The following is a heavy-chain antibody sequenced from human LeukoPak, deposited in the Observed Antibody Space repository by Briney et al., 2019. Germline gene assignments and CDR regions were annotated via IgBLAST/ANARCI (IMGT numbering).Heavy chain of an antibody. J-gene: IGHJ4*02. Sequence: GRSLRLSCAASGFTFSSYGMHWVRQAPGKGLEWVAVISYDGSNKYYADSVKGRFTISRDNSKNTLYLQMNSLRAEDTAVYYCAKDLHVTAQLPRRGYSGYDKNPDYWGQGTLVTVSS. CDR3: AKDLHVTAQLPRRGYSGYDKNPDY. CDR2: ISYDGSNK. D-gene: IGHD5-12*01. CDR1: GFTFSSYG. V-gene: IGHV3-30*18.